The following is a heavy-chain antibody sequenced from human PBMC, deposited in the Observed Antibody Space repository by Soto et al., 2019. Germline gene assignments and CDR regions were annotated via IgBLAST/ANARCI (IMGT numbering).Heavy chain of an antibody. Sequence: GGSLRVSCAASGFTFGTTDMSWVRQAPGEGLERVSTIDGSGGITYYADSVKGRFTISRDNARNTVYLQMNSLRGDDTALYYCVKNSGWFNTWGQGALVTVSS. D-gene: IGHD3-10*01. CDR1: GFTFGTTD. V-gene: IGHV3-23*01. CDR3: VKNSGWFNT. CDR2: IDGSGGIT. J-gene: IGHJ5*02.